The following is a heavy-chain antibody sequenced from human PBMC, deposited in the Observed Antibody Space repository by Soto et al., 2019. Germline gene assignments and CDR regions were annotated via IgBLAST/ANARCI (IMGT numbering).Heavy chain of an antibody. D-gene: IGHD2-21*02. Sequence: QITLKESGPTLVKPTQTLTLTCTFSGFALTYIVEGVGWIRQPPGKALEWLALVYWDDDKRYNSSLRSRLTITKDTSKKQVVLTMTNMHPVDTATYYCVQSRCGGDCLTFYSSHAYYGLDVWGQGTAVTVSS. V-gene: IGHV2-5*02. CDR2: VYWDDDK. CDR1: GFALTYIVEG. J-gene: IGHJ6*02. CDR3: VQSRCGGDCLTFYSSHAYYGLDV.